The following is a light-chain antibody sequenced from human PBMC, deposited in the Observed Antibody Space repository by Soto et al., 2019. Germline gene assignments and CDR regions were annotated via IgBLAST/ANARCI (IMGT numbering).Light chain of an antibody. J-gene: IGKJ1*01. CDR3: QHYGSSPWT. V-gene: IGKV3-20*01. CDR2: DAS. Sequence: EIVLTQSAGTLSLSPGERATLSCRASQTVSGSYLAWFQQKPGQAPRLLIYDASTRAAGVPDRFSGSGSGTDFSLTNNRLEPEDFAVYYCQHYGSSPWTFGQGTKVEIK. CDR1: QTVSGSY.